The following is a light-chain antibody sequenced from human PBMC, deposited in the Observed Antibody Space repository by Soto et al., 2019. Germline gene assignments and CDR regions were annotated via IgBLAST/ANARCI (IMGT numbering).Light chain of an antibody. CDR1: QSVSSN. Sequence: ESVMTQSPATLSVSPGERATLSCRASQSVSSNLAWYQQKPGQHPRLLIYGAFNRATGVPARFSGSGSGTEFTLTFSRLKSEDFAVYYCQQYNNWPLTFGGGTKVEIK. V-gene: IGKV3-15*01. J-gene: IGKJ4*01. CDR3: QQYNNWPLT. CDR2: GAF.